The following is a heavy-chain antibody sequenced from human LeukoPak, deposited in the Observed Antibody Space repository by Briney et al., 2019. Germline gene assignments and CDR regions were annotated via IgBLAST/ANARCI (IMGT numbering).Heavy chain of an antibody. CDR1: GGSISSYY. V-gene: IGHV4-59*01. CDR2: IYYSGST. J-gene: IGHJ5*02. CDR3: ARGLGTYCGGDCYSPMFDP. Sequence: SETLSLTCTVSGGSISSYYWRWIRQPPGKGLEWIGYIYYSGSTNYNPSLKSRVTISVDTSKNQFSLKLSSVTAADTAVYYCARGLGTYCGGDCYSPMFDPWGQGTLVTVSS. D-gene: IGHD2-21*02.